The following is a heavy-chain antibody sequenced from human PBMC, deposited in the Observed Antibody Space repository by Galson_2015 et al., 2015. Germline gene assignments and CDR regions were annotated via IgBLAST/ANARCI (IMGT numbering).Heavy chain of an antibody. V-gene: IGHV3-23*01. D-gene: IGHD6-19*01. CDR3: AKVESSGWTYGAFDI. J-gene: IGHJ3*02. CDR2: ISGSGGST. CDR1: GFTFDDYA. Sequence: SLRLSCAASGFTFDDYAMSWVRQAPGKGLEWVSAISGSGGSTYYADSVKGRFTISRDNSKNTLYLQMNSLRAEDTAVYYCAKVESSGWTYGAFDIWGQGTMVTVSS.